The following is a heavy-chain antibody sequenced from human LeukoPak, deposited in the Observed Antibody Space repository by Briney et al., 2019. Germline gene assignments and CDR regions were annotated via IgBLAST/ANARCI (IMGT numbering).Heavy chain of an antibody. V-gene: IGHV4-59*08. J-gene: IGHJ3*02. Sequence: SETLSLTCTVSGGSISSYYWSWIRQPPGKGLEWIGYIYYSGSTNYNPSLKSRVTISVDTSKNQFSLKLSSVTAADTAVYYCARHLPSMVRGVIIFAFDIWGQGTMVTVSS. CDR2: IYYSGST. D-gene: IGHD3-10*01. CDR1: GGSISSYY. CDR3: ARHLPSMVRGVIIFAFDI.